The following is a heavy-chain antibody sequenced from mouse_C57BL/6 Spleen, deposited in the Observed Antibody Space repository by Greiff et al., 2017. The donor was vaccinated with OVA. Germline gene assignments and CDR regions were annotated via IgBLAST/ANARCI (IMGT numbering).Heavy chain of an antibody. V-gene: IGHV1-43*01. CDR2: IYPSTGGT. CDR3: ANAGYYVYAMDN. D-gene: IGHD2-3*01. Sequence: LKQSGPELVKPGASVKISCKASGYSFPCYYMHWVKQSSEKSLEWIGVIYPSTGGTIFNQKFKGKATETVDKSYSTAYMQPKSLTSEGSAVYYCANAGYYVYAMDNWGKETSVTVSS. J-gene: IGHJ4*01. CDR1: GYSFPCYY.